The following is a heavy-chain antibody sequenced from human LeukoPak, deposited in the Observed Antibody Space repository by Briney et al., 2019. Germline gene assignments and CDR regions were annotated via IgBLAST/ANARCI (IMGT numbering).Heavy chain of an antibody. J-gene: IGHJ4*02. CDR3: AGACSSTSCYFDY. D-gene: IGHD2-2*01. CDR1: GYTFTSYY. V-gene: IGHV1-2*02. Sequence: GASVKVSCKASGYTFTSYYMHWVRQAPGQGLEWMGWINPNSGGTNYAQKFQGRVTMTRDTSISTAYMELSRLRSDDTAVYYCAGACSSTSCYFDYWGQGTLVTVSS. CDR2: INPNSGGT.